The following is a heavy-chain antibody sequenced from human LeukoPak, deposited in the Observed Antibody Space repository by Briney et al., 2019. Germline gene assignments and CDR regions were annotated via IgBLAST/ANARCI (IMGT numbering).Heavy chain of an antibody. CDR3: ARDGIRFLEWLGGWFDP. J-gene: IGHJ5*02. CDR2: ISTSSGNT. D-gene: IGHD3-3*01. V-gene: IGHV1-2*02. CDR1: GYTFTKYA. Sequence: ASVRVSCKASGYTFTKYAIACVRHAPGQRLEWLGWISTSSGNTNYAQKFQGRVTMTRDTSISTAYMELSRLRSDDTAVYYCARDGIRFLEWLGGWFDPWGQGTLVTVSS.